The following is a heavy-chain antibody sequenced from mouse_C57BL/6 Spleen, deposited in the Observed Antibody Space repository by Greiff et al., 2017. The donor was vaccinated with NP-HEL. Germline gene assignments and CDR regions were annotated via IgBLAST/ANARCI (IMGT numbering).Heavy chain of an antibody. J-gene: IGHJ1*03. Sequence: EVKLVESGGGLVKPGGSLKLSCAASGFTFSSYTMSWVRQTPEKRLEWVATISGGGGNTYYPDSVKGRFTISRDNATNTLYLQLSSLRSEDKAWYYWGRLPDWYCDVWGTGTTVTVSA. CDR1: GFTFSSYT. V-gene: IGHV5-9*01. CDR2: ISGGGGNT. CDR3: GRLPDWYCDV.